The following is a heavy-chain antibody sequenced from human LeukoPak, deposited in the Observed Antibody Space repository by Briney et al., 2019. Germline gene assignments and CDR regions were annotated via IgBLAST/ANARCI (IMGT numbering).Heavy chain of an antibody. D-gene: IGHD5-18*01. Sequence: SETLSLTCTVSGGSISSGDYYWSWIRQPPGKGLEWIGYIYYSGSTYYNPSLKSRVTISVDTSKNQFSLKLSSVTAADTAVYYCARDRYSYGYGFRYFDYWGQGTLVTVSP. V-gene: IGHV4-30-4*01. CDR2: IYYSGST. J-gene: IGHJ4*02. CDR1: GGSISSGDYY. CDR3: ARDRYSYGYGFRYFDY.